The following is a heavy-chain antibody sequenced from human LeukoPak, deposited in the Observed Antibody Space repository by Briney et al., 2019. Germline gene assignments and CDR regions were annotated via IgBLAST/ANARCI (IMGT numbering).Heavy chain of an antibody. CDR3: AHTIYSNYYDSGGYADY. CDR1: GFSLSTTGVG. D-gene: IGHD3-22*01. V-gene: IGHV2-5*02. Sequence: ESGPTLVKPTQTLTLTCTFSGFSLSTTGVGVGWIRQPPGKALEWLALIYWDDDKRYSPSLKSRLTITKDTSKNQVVLTMTNVGPVDTATYYCAHTIYSNYYDSGGYADYWGQGTLVTVSS. J-gene: IGHJ4*02. CDR2: IYWDDDK.